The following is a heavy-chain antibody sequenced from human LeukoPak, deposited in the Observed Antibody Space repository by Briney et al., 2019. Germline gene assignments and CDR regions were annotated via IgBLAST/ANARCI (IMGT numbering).Heavy chain of an antibody. J-gene: IGHJ6*02. CDR3: ARDLVWFGEVYGMDV. V-gene: IGHV4-39*02. CDR2: IYYSGST. Sequence: SETLSLTCTVSGVSISSSSYYWGWIRQPPGKGLEWIGRIYYSGSTYYNPSLKSRVTISVDTSKNQFSLKLSSVTAADTAVYYCARDLVWFGEVYGMDVWGQGTTVTVSS. D-gene: IGHD3-10*01. CDR1: GVSISSSSYY.